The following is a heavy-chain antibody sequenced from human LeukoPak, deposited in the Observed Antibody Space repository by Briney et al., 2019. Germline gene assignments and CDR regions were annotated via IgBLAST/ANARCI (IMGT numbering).Heavy chain of an antibody. J-gene: IGHJ4*02. CDR3: VTYYFDSSGPKKNY. CDR1: GGSFSGYY. CDR2: INHSGST. D-gene: IGHD3-22*01. V-gene: IGHV4-34*01. Sequence: SETLSLTCAVYGGSFSGYYWSWIRQPPGKGLEWIGEINHSGSTNYNPSLKSRVTISVDTSKKQSSLKLSSVTAADTAVYYCVTYYFDSSGPKKNYWGQGTLVTVSS.